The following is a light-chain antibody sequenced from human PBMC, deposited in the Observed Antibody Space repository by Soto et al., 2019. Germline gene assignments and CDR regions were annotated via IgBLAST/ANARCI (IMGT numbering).Light chain of an antibody. Sequence: DIQMTQSPSSLSASVGDRVTITCRASQSISSYLNWYQQKPGKAPKLLIYAASSLQSGVPSRFSGSGSGTDFTLPISSLQPEDFATYYCQQSNSTPPFGQGTKVEIK. CDR1: QSISSY. CDR2: AAS. CDR3: QQSNSTPP. V-gene: IGKV1-39*01. J-gene: IGKJ1*01.